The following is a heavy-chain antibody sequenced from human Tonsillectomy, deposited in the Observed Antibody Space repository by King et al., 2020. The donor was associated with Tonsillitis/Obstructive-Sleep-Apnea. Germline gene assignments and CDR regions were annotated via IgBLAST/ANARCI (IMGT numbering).Heavy chain of an antibody. CDR3: ARGGGIGGPWFFDY. J-gene: IGHJ4*02. CDR1: GFTFSTYG. Sequence: VQLVESGGGVVQPGRSLRLSCAASGFTFSTYGMHWVRQAPGKGLEWVAVIWYDGSNKYYADSVKGRFTISRDNSKNTLFLQMNSLRAEDTAVYNCARGGGIGGPWFFDYWGQGTLVTVSS. CDR2: IWYDGSNK. V-gene: IGHV3-33*01. D-gene: IGHD3-16*01.